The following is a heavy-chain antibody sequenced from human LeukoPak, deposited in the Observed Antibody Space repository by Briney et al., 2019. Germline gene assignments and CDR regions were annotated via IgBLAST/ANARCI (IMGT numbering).Heavy chain of an antibody. CDR2: IYYSGST. Sequence: SETLSLTCAVYGGSFSGYYWGWIRQPPGKGLEWIGSIYYSGSTYYNPSLKSRVTISVDTSKNQFSLKLSSVTAADTAVYYCARLVLGGHYYDSSGSFDYWGQGTLVTVSS. D-gene: IGHD3-22*01. CDR3: ARLVLGGHYYDSSGSFDY. CDR1: GGSFSGYY. J-gene: IGHJ4*02. V-gene: IGHV4-39*01.